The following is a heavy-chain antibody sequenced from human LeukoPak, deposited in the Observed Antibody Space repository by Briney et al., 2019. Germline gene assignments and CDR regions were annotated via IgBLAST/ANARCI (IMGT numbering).Heavy chain of an antibody. CDR3: ARPRIQLWYGEYFQH. CDR1: GFTFSSYW. V-gene: IGHV3-7*03. D-gene: IGHD5-18*01. CDR2: IKQDGSEK. J-gene: IGHJ1*01. Sequence: GGSLRLSCAASGFTFSSYWMSWVRQAPGKGLEWVASIKQDGSEKYYVDSVKGRFTISRDNAKNSLYLQMNSLRAEDTAVYYCARPRIQLWYGEYFQHWGQGTLVTVSS.